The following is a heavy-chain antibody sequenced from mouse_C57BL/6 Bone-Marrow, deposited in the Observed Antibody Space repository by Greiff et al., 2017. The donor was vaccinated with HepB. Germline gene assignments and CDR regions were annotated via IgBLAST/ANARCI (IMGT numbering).Heavy chain of an antibody. CDR2: INPGSGGT. J-gene: IGHJ3*01. CDR1: GYAFTNYL. CDR3: ARSVYYYGSSSLAY. Sequence: QVQLQQSGAELVRPGTSVKVSCKASGYAFTNYLIEWVKQRPGQGLEWIGVINPGSGGTNYNEKFKGKATLTADKSSSTAYMELRSLTSEDSAVYFCARSVYYYGSSSLAYWGQGTLVTVSA. D-gene: IGHD1-1*01. V-gene: IGHV1-54*01.